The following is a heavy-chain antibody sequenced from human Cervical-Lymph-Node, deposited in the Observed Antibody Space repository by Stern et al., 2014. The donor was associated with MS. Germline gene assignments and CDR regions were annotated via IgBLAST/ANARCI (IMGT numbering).Heavy chain of an antibody. V-gene: IGHV1-18*01. J-gene: IGHJ3*02. D-gene: IGHD2-15*01. CDR1: CYTFTSYG. CDR3: ARGLLGSENAFDI. Sequence: VPLGESGAELKKPGASVKVSCKASCYTFTSYGISWVRQAPGKGLERLGWISAYNGNTNYAQKLQGRVTMTTDTSTSTAYMELRSLRSDDTAVYYCARGLLGSENAFDIWGQGTMVTVSS. CDR2: ISAYNGNT.